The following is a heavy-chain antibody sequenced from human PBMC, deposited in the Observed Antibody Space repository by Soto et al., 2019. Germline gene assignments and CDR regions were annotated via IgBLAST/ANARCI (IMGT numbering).Heavy chain of an antibody. Sequence: ASVKVSCKASGYTFTSYGISWVRQAPGQGLEWMGWISAYNGNTNYAQKLQGRVTMTTDTSTSTAYLELRSLRSDDTAVYYCARYDYDSSGNSGMDVWGQGTRVTVSS. CDR3: ARYDYDSSGNSGMDV. CDR1: GYTFTSYG. J-gene: IGHJ6*02. CDR2: ISAYNGNT. V-gene: IGHV1-18*04. D-gene: IGHD3-22*01.